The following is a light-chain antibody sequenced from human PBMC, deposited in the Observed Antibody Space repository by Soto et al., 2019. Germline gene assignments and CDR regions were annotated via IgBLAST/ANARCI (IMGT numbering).Light chain of an antibody. CDR3: LLSYSGARPV. V-gene: IGLV7-46*01. Sequence: QAVVTQEPSLTVSPGGTVTLTCGSSTGTVTSGHFPYWFQQKPGQAPRTLIYDTTNKHSWTPARFSASLLGGKAVLTLSGAQPEDEAEYYCLLSYSGARPVIGGGTKLTVL. J-gene: IGLJ2*01. CDR1: TGTVTSGHF. CDR2: DTT.